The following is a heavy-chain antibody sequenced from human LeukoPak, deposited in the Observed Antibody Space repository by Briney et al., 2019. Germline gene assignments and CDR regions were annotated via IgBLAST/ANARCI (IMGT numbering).Heavy chain of an antibody. CDR2: INHSGST. J-gene: IGHJ5*02. CDR3: ARHVYYYDSSGYAILFDP. D-gene: IGHD3-22*01. Sequence: PSETLSLTCAVYGGSFSGYYWSWIRQPPGKGLEWIGEINHSGSTNYNPSLKSRVTISVDTSKNQFSLKLSSVTAADTAVYYCARHVYYYDSSGYAILFDPWGQGTLVTVSS. CDR1: GGSFSGYY. V-gene: IGHV4-34*01.